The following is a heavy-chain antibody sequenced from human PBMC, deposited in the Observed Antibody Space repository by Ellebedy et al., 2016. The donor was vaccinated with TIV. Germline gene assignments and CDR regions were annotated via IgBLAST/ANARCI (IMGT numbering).Heavy chain of an antibody. CDR3: ARDPHSSGWGYFDY. V-gene: IGHV1-46*04. D-gene: IGHD6-19*01. Sequence: AASVKVSCKASGYTFTSFGISWVRQAPGQGLEWMGIINPSGGSTSYAQKLQGRVTMTRDTSTSTVYMELSSLRSEDTAVYYCARDPHSSGWGYFDYWGQGTLVTVSS. J-gene: IGHJ4*02. CDR2: INPSGGST. CDR1: GYTFTSFG.